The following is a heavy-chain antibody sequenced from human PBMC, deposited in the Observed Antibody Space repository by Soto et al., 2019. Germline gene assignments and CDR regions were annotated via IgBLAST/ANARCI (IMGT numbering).Heavy chain of an antibody. V-gene: IGHV5-51*01. J-gene: IGHJ6*02. Sequence: GHSLKISSKGSGYSFTSYWIGWVRQMHGKGLEWMGIIYPGDSDTRYSPSFQGQVTISADKSISTAYLQWSSLKASDTAMYYCARLRLTTVTMPYGMDVWGQGTTVTVSS. D-gene: IGHD4-17*01. CDR3: ARLRLTTVTMPYGMDV. CDR2: IYPGDSDT. CDR1: GYSFTSYW.